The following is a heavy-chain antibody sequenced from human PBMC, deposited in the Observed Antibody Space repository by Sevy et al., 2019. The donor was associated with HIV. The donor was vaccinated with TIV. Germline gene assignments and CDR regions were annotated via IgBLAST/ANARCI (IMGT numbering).Heavy chain of an antibody. CDR3: ARGGYYYDNAAYYALDS. CDR1: GFTFSNYA. D-gene: IGHD3-22*01. Sequence: GSLRLSCAATGFTFSNYAMHWVRQAPGKGMEGVAIIWSDGAYQYHGDSVKGRFTISRDNSKNTLYLQMNNVRVEDTAVYYCARGGYYYDNAAYYALDSWGQGTLVTVSS. V-gene: IGHV3-33*01. CDR2: IWSDGAYQ. J-gene: IGHJ4*02.